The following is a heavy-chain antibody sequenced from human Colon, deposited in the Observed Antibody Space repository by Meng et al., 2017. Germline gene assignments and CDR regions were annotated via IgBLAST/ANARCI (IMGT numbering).Heavy chain of an antibody. D-gene: IGHD2/OR15-2a*01. J-gene: IGHJ4*02. CDR2: ISGSGGST. V-gene: IGHV3-23*01. Sequence: LYCASSGFLCSSYAMSLVLQAPGKGLESVSAISGSGGSTYYADSVKRRFTSSRDNSKNKLYLQMNRLRAEDTAVYYCAKDPEPQIRHPSIFDYWGQGTLVTVSS. CDR1: GFLCSSYA. CDR3: AKDPEPQIRHPSIFDY.